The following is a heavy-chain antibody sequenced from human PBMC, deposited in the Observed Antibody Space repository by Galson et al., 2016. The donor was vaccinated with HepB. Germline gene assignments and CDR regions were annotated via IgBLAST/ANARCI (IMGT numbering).Heavy chain of an antibody. CDR1: GFTFSNYG. D-gene: IGHD6-19*01. Sequence: SLRLSCAESGFTFSNYGIHWVRQAPGKGLEWVAVIWNDGKNKQYADSVKGRLTISRDNSKNTLYLQMNSLRAEDTAVYYCAKAYSSGWYFFDYWGQGTLVTVSS. CDR2: IWNDGKNK. V-gene: IGHV3-33*06. J-gene: IGHJ4*02. CDR3: AKAYSSGWYFFDY.